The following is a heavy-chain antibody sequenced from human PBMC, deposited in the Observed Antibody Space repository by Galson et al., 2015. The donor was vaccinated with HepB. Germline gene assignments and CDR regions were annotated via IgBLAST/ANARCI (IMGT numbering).Heavy chain of an antibody. CDR3: AKGVGHYYDTSGYPSFDY. CDR1: GFTFNSYA. J-gene: IGHJ4*02. V-gene: IGHV3-23*01. CDR2: ISGSGSST. Sequence: SLRLSCAASGFTFNSYAMSWVRQAPGKGLEWVSAISGSGSSTYYADSVKGRFTISRDNSKNTLYLQVNSLRTEDTALYYCAKGVGHYYDTSGYPSFDYWGQGTPVTVSS. D-gene: IGHD3-22*01.